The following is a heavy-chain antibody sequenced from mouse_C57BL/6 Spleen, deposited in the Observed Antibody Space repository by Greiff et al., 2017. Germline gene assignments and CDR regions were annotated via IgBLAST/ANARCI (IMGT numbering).Heavy chain of an antibody. V-gene: IGHV1-50*01. CDR3: ARNPPYYSKGYYFDY. CDR1: GYTFTSYW. CDR2: IDPSDSYT. J-gene: IGHJ2*01. Sequence: QVQLKQPGAELVKPGASVKLSCKASGYTFTSYWMQWVKQRPGQGLEWIGEIDPSDSYTNYNQKFKGKATLTVDTSSSTAYMQLSSLTSEDSAVYYCARNPPYYSKGYYFDYWGQGTTLTVSS. D-gene: IGHD2-5*01.